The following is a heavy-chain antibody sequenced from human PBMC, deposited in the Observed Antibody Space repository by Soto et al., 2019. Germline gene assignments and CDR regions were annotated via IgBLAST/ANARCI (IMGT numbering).Heavy chain of an antibody. V-gene: IGHV5-10-1*01. CDR3: ARSSSPESYYYYGMDV. CDR1: GYSFTSYW. Sequence: PGESLKISCKGSGYSFTSYWISWVRQMPGKGLEWMGRIDPSDSYTNYSPSFQGHVTISADKSISTAYLQWSSLKASDTAMYYCARSSSPESYYYYGMDVWGQGTTVTVSS. CDR2: IDPSDSYT. J-gene: IGHJ6*02. D-gene: IGHD6-6*01.